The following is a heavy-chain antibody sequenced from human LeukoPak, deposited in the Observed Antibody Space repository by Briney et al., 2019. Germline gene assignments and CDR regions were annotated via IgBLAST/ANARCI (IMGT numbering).Heavy chain of an antibody. V-gene: IGHV1-69*13. Sequence: SVKVSCKASGGTFSSYAISWVRQAPGQGLEWMGGIIPIFGTANYAQKFQGRVTITADESTSTAYMELSCLRSEDTAVYYCASGSYSPHNWFDPWGQGTLVTASS. J-gene: IGHJ5*02. CDR3: ASGSYSPHNWFDP. CDR2: IIPIFGTA. D-gene: IGHD1-26*01. CDR1: GGTFSSYA.